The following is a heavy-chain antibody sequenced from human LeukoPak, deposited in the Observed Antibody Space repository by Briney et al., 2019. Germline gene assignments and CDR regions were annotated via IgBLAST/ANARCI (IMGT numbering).Heavy chain of an antibody. J-gene: IGHJ3*02. CDR1: GGSISSGSYY. CDR2: IYTSGST. CDR3: ARDFGGYYPIDAFDI. V-gene: IGHV4-61*02. D-gene: IGHD3-22*01. Sequence: SQTLSLTCTVSGGSISSGSYYWSWLRQPAGKGLEWIGRIYTSGSTNYNPSLKSRVTISVDTSKNQFSLKLSSVTAADTAVYYCARDFGGYYPIDAFDIWGQGTMVTVSS.